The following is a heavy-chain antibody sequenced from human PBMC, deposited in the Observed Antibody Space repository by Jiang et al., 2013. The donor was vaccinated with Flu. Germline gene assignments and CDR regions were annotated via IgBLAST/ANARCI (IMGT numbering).Heavy chain of an antibody. Sequence: GAEVKKPGESLRISCQGSGYSFTSYWITWVRQMPGKGLEWMGTLILMTLIPNIVRPSKATSPSQLTGPTPLPTCSGAALKASDTAMYYCARVMDGSGNSKWFDPWG. CDR3: ARVMDGSGNSKWFDP. CDR2: LILMTLIP. V-gene: IGHV5-10-1*01. D-gene: IGHD3-10*01. J-gene: IGHJ5*02. CDR1: GYSFTSYW.